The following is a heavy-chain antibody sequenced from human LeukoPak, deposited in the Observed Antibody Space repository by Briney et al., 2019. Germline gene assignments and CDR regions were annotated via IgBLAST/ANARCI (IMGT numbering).Heavy chain of an antibody. V-gene: IGHV5-51*01. Sequence: GESLKISCKGSGYSFSTYWIGWVRQMPGKGLEWMGFIYPGDSHTRYSPSFQGQVTISADKSITTAYLQWSSLKASDTAMYYCAKVVELATLTGDSYTYSYHMDVWGKGTAITVSS. D-gene: IGHD5-24*01. CDR2: IYPGDSHT. J-gene: IGHJ6*03. CDR1: GYSFSTYW. CDR3: AKVVELATLTGDSYTYSYHMDV.